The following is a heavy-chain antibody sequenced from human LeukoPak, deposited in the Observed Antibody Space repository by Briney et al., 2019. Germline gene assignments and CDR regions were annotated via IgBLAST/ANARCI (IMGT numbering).Heavy chain of an antibody. V-gene: IGHV4-39*01. Sequence: SETPSLTCIVSGGSISSSSYYWGWIRQPPGKGLEWIGSIYYSGSTYYNPSLKSRVTISVDTSKNQFSLKLSSVTAADTAVYYCARQLPVHRNPYYFDYWGQGTLVTVSS. J-gene: IGHJ4*02. CDR2: IYYSGST. CDR1: GGSISSSSYY. D-gene: IGHD1-14*01. CDR3: ARQLPVHRNPYYFDY.